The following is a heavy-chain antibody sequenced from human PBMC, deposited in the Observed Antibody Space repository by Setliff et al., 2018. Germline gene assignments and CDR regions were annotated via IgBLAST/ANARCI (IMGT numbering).Heavy chain of an antibody. Sequence: PSETLSLTCAVSGASINSGTYYWSWIRQSAGKGLEWIGRVYSSGSTNYNPSLESRVTISIDRSKNQLSLKLNSVTAADTAVYYCARDSDILRGSRWFDPWGQGTLVTSPQ. J-gene: IGHJ5*02. V-gene: IGHV4-61*02. CDR3: ARDSDILRGSRWFDP. D-gene: IGHD3-9*01. CDR2: VYSSGST. CDR1: GASINSGTYY.